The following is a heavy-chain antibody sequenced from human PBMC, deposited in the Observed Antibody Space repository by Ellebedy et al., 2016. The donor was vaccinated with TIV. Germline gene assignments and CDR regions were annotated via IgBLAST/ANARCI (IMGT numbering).Heavy chain of an antibody. CDR1: GFTFSSYA. Sequence: GESLKISCAASGFTFSSYAMHWVRQAPGKGLEWVAVISYDGSNKYYADSVKGRFTISRDNSKNTLYLQMNSLRAEDTAVYYCARQSSTVDDAFDIWGQGTMVTVSS. J-gene: IGHJ3*02. D-gene: IGHD2-15*01. CDR2: ISYDGSNK. V-gene: IGHV3-30-3*01. CDR3: ARQSSTVDDAFDI.